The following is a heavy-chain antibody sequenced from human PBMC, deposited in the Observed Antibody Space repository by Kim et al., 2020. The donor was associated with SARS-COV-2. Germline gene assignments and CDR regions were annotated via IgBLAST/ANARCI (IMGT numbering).Heavy chain of an antibody. CDR3: ARGPEDIVVVPATQHPYYYYMDV. CDR2: IYTSGST. Sequence: SETLSLTCTVSGGSISSYYWSWIRQPAGKGLEWIGRIYTSGSTNYNPSLKSRVTMSVDTSKNQFSLKLSSVTAADTAVYYCARGPEDIVVVPATQHPYYYYMDVWGKGTTVTVSS. J-gene: IGHJ6*03. D-gene: IGHD2-2*01. V-gene: IGHV4-4*07. CDR1: GGSISSYY.